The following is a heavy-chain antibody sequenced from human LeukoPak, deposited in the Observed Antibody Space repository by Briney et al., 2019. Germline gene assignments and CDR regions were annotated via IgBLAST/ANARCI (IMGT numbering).Heavy chain of an antibody. CDR2: ISGSGGST. D-gene: IGHD3-22*01. V-gene: IGHV3-23*01. CDR3: AKDHDSSGCFDY. J-gene: IGHJ4*02. CDR1: GFTFSSYA. Sequence: GGSLRLSCAASGFTFSSYARSWVRQAQGKGMELVSAISGSGGSTYYADSVKGRLTISRDNSKNTLYLQMNSLRAEDTAVYYCAKDHDSSGCFDYWGQGTLVTVSS.